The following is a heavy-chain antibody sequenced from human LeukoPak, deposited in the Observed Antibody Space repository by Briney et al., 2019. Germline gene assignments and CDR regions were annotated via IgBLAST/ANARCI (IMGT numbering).Heavy chain of an antibody. J-gene: IGHJ4*02. CDR1: GGSISSSY. V-gene: IGHV4-59*08. CDR3: ARSPDGSSATDY. D-gene: IGHD2-15*01. Sequence: SETLSLTCTVSGGSISSSYWSWIRQPPGKGLEWIGYISYSGSTSYNPSLKSRVTISVDTSKNQFSLNLSSVTAADTAVYYCARSPDGSSATDYWGQGTLVTVSS. CDR2: ISYSGST.